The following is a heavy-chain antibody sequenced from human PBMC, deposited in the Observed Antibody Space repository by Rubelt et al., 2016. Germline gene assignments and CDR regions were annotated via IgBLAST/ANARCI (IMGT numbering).Heavy chain of an antibody. CDR3: ARANHGDYEDY. CDR1: GYTFTNFG. V-gene: IGHV1-3*01. D-gene: IGHD4-17*01. Sequence: QVQLVQSGAEVKKPGASVKVSCKASGYTFTNFGMHWGRQPPGPRLEWMGWIDAGNGDTKYSQKLKERVSITRDASANTAYMELSSLRSEDTAVYYCARANHGDYEDYWGQGTLVTVSS. CDR2: IDAGNGDT. J-gene: IGHJ4*02.